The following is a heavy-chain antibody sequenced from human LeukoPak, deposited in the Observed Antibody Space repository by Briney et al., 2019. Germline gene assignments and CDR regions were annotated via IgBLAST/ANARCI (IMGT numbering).Heavy chain of an antibody. CDR1: GFTFSSYA. CDR2: ISYDGSNK. D-gene: IGHD2-2*01. Sequence: GGSLRLSCAASGFTFSSYAMHWVRQAPGKGLEWVAVISYDGSNKYYADSVKGRFTISRDNSKNTLYLQMNSLRAEDTAVYYCARDGEPAADAFDIWGQGTMVTVSS. V-gene: IGHV3-30-3*01. J-gene: IGHJ3*02. CDR3: ARDGEPAADAFDI.